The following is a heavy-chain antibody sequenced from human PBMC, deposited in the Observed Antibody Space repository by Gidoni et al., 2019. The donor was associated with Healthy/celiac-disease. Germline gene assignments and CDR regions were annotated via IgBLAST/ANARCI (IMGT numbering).Heavy chain of an antibody. D-gene: IGHD2-21*01. Sequence: QVQLQESGPGLVKPSETLSLPCTVPGGSVSSGSYYWSWIRQPPGKGLEWIGYIYYSGSTNYNPSLKSRVTISVDTSKNQFSLKLSSVTAADTAVYYCAREFRRTYYFDYWGQGTLVTVSS. J-gene: IGHJ4*02. V-gene: IGHV4-61*01. CDR2: IYYSGST. CDR1: GGSVSSGSYY. CDR3: AREFRRTYYFDY.